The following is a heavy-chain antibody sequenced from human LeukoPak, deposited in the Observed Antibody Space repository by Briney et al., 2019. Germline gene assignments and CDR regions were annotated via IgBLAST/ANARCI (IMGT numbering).Heavy chain of an antibody. CDR2: ISSSSSYI. CDR3: ASSGGYGDYYYYYMDV. CDR1: GFTFSSYS. J-gene: IGHJ6*03. D-gene: IGHD1-26*01. V-gene: IGHV3-21*01. Sequence: PGGSLRLSCAASGFTFSSYSMNWVRQAPGKGLEWVSSISSSSSYIYYADSVKGRFTISRDNAKNSLYLQMNSLRAEDTAVYYCASSGGYGDYYYYYMDVWGKGTTVTVSS.